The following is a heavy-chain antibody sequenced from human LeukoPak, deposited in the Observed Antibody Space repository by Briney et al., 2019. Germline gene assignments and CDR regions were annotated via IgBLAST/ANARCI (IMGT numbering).Heavy chain of an antibody. J-gene: IGHJ4*02. CDR3: ARGPSGYHNT. D-gene: IGHD5-12*01. V-gene: IGHV4-34*01. CDR2: INHSGST. Sequence: PSETLSLTCAVYSGSFSGYYWSWIRQPPGKGLEWIGEINHSGSTNYNPSLKSRVTISVDTSKNQFSLKLSSVTAADTAVYYCARGPSGYHNTGGQGTLVTVSS. CDR1: SGSFSGYY.